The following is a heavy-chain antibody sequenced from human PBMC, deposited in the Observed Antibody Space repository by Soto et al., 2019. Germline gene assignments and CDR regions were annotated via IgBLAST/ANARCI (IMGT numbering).Heavy chain of an antibody. CDR2: IIPISGTA. CDR1: GGTFSSYA. Sequence: QVQLVQSGAEVQKPGSSVKVSCKASGGTFSSYAISWVRQAPGQGLEWMGGIIPISGTANYAQKFQGRVTITADETTSTAYMELSSLRSEDTAVYYCETSQGSSTSLEIYYYYYYGMDVWGQGTRVTVSS. D-gene: IGHD2-2*01. CDR3: ETSQGSSTSLEIYYYYYYGMDV. J-gene: IGHJ6*02. V-gene: IGHV1-69*01.